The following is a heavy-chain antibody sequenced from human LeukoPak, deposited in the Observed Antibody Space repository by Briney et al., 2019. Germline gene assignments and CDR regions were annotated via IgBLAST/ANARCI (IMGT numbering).Heavy chain of an antibody. J-gene: IGHJ4*02. D-gene: IGHD2-2*01. CDR2: IWYDGSNK. Sequence: GGSESLSCAASGFTFSSYGMHWVRQAPGKGLEWVAVIWYDGSNKYYADSVKGRFTISRDNSKNTLYLQMNSLRAEDTAVYYCARDVLPVIVVVPAAMKGVDYWGQGTLVTVSS. V-gene: IGHV3-33*01. CDR1: GFTFSSYG. CDR3: ARDVLPVIVVVPAAMKGVDY.